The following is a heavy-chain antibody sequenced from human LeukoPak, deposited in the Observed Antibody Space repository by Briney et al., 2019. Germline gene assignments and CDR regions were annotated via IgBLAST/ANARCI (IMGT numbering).Heavy chain of an antibody. CDR1: GGSISNSGYY. J-gene: IGHJ4*02. D-gene: IGHD6-13*01. V-gene: IGHV4-39*01. CDR3: ARRRAAAGPFDY. Sequence: SETLSLTCAVSGGSISNSGYYWAWIRQPPGKELEYIGNIHYSDSALYNPSLQSRATILVDTSKNQFSLKLSSVTAADTAVYYCARRRAAAGPFDYWGQGALVTVSS. CDR2: IHYSDSA.